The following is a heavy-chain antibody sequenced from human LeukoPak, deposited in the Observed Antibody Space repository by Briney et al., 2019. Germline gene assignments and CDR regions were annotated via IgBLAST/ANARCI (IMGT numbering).Heavy chain of an antibody. CDR2: ISSSSSYI. V-gene: IGHV3-21*01. CDR3: ARHPYYDSSGYYRPFDY. CDR1: GFTFSSYS. J-gene: IGHJ4*02. D-gene: IGHD3-22*01. Sequence: GGSLRLSCTASGFTFSSYSMNWVRQAPGKGLEWVSSISSSSSYIYYADSVKGRFTISRDNAKNTLYLQMNSLRAEDTAVYYCARHPYYDSSGYYRPFDYWGQGTLVTVSS.